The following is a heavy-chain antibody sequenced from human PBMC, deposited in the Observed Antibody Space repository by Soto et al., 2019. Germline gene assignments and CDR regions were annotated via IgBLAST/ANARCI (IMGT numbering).Heavy chain of an antibody. CDR1: GGTFSSYT. V-gene: IGHV1-69*04. CDR3: ARDPPYSSGWYGY. CDR2: IIPILGIA. D-gene: IGHD6-19*01. J-gene: IGHJ4*02. Sequence: SVKVSCKASGGTFSSYTISWVRQAPGQGLEWMGRIIPILGIANYAQKFQGRVTITADKSTSTAYMELSSLRSEDTAVYYCARDPPYSSGWYGYWGQGTLVTVSS.